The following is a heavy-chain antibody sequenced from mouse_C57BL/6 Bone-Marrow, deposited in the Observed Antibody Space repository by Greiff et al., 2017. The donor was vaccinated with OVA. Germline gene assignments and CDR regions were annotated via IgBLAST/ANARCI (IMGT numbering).Heavy chain of an antibody. CDR3: ARGDYYGSSPVFDY. CDR1: GYSFTDYN. J-gene: IGHJ2*01. V-gene: IGHV1-39*01. CDR2: INPNYGTT. Sequence: VQLQQSGPELVKPGASVKISCKASGYSFTDYNMNWVKQSNGKSLEWIGVINPNYGTTRYNQKFKGKATLTVDQSSSTAYMQLNSLTSEDSAVYYCARGDYYGSSPVFDYWGQGTTLTVSS. D-gene: IGHD1-1*01.